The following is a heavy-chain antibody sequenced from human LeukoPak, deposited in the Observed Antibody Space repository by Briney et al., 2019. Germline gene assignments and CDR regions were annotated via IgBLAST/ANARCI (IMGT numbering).Heavy chain of an antibody. V-gene: IGHV4-4*07. D-gene: IGHD3-22*01. CDR3: ARGGWLPPDY. CDR2: IYSTGST. Sequence: SETLSLTCTVSGGSISSYYWSWIRQPAGKGLEWIGHIYSTGSTNYDPSLNSRVTISVDTSKSQFSLKLSSVTAADTAVYYCARGGWLPPDYWGQGTLVTVSS. CDR1: GGSISSYY. J-gene: IGHJ4*02.